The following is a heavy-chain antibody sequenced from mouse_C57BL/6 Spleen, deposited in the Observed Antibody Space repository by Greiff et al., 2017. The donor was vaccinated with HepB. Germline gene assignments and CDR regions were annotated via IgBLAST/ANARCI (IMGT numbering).Heavy chain of an antibody. D-gene: IGHD1-1*01. CDR2: ISYDGSN. Sequence: EVKLMESGPGLVKPSQSLSLTCSVTGYSITSGYYWNWIRQFPGNKLEWMGYISYDGSNNYNPSLKNRISITRDTSKNQFFLKLNSVTTEDTATYYCARERSYGSSYWYFDVWGTGTTVTVSS. J-gene: IGHJ1*03. CDR1: GYSITSGYY. CDR3: ARERSYGSSYWYFDV. V-gene: IGHV3-6*01.